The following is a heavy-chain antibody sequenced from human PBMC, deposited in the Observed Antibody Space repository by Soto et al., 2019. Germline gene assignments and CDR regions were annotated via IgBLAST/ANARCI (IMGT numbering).Heavy chain of an antibody. D-gene: IGHD3-16*01. V-gene: IGHV3-33*01. CDR2: IWYDGSNK. CDR1: GFTFSSYG. CDR3: ARDLGPGDTIMGGDY. Sequence: QVQLVESGGGVVQPGRSLRLSCAASGFTFSSYGMHWVRQAPGKGLEWVAVIWYDGSNKYYADSVKGRFTISRDNSKNTLYLQMNRLRAEDTAVYYCARDLGPGDTIMGGDYWGQGTLVTVSS. J-gene: IGHJ4*02.